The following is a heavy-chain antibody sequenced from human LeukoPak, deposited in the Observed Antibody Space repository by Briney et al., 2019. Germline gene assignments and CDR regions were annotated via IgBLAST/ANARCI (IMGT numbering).Heavy chain of an antibody. CDR3: ARTYDFGRGPPGDAFDN. Sequence: GGSLRLSCAASGFSFSYYSMHWARQAPGKGPEWVSYIDARSGITYYADSVQGRFTISRDDARESVFLQMDGLRVDDTAVYYCARTYDFGRGPPGDAFDNWGPGTWVIVSA. D-gene: IGHD3-3*01. CDR2: IDARSGIT. J-gene: IGHJ3*02. V-gene: IGHV3-48*01. CDR1: GFSFSYYS.